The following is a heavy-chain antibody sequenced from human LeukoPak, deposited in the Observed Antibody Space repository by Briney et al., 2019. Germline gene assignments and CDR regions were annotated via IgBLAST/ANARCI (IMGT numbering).Heavy chain of an antibody. J-gene: IGHJ6*02. Sequence: ASVKVSCKVSGYTLTELTMHWARQAPGKGLEWMGGFDPEDGETIYAQKFQGRVTMTEDTSTDTAYMELRSLRSEDTAVYHCATDWRFSTAVVPAALSYYYYGMDVWGQGTTVTVSS. CDR3: ATDWRFSTAVVPAALSYYYYGMDV. CDR2: FDPEDGET. V-gene: IGHV1-24*01. CDR1: GYTLTELT. D-gene: IGHD2-2*01.